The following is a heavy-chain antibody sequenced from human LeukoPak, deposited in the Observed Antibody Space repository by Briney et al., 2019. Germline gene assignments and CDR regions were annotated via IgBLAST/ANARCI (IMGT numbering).Heavy chain of an antibody. CDR1: GFTFSTYV. V-gene: IGHV3-23*01. D-gene: IGHD6-19*01. CDR2: IWGSGSNT. Sequence: GGSLRLSCAASGFTFSTYVMSWVRQAPGKGLGWVSGIWGSGSNTYYANSVKGRFTISRDNSKHTLYLQMNTLRAEDTAVYYCARGFSSGWGLDFWGQGTLVTVSS. CDR3: ARGFSSGWGLDF. J-gene: IGHJ4*02.